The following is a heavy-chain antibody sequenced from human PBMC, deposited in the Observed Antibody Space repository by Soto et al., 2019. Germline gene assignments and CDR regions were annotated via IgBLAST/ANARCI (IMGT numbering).Heavy chain of an antibody. Sequence: PSETLSLTCTVSGGSISSSSYYWGWIRQPPGKGLEWIGSIYYSGSTYYNPSLKSRVTISVDTSKNQFSLKLSSVTAADTAVYYCASPLYDYVWGSYRGYYYYGMDVWGQGTTVTVSS. V-gene: IGHV4-39*01. J-gene: IGHJ6*02. CDR2: IYYSGST. D-gene: IGHD3-16*02. CDR1: GGSISSSSYY. CDR3: ASPLYDYVWGSYRGYYYYGMDV.